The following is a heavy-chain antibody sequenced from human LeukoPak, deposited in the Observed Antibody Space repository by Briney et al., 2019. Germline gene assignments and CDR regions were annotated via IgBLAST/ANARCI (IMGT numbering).Heavy chain of an antibody. D-gene: IGHD7-27*01. CDR3: ARKRPWGLSRYFDY. J-gene: IGHJ4*02. CDR1: GGSISSSNYY. CDR2: IYSRGST. V-gene: IGHV4-39*07. Sequence: PSETLSLTCIVSGGSISSSNYYWGWIRQSPGKGLEWIGSIYSRGSTYYNPSLKSRVTISLDTSKNQFSLKLSSVTAADTAVYYCARKRPWGLSRYFDYWGQGTLVTVSS.